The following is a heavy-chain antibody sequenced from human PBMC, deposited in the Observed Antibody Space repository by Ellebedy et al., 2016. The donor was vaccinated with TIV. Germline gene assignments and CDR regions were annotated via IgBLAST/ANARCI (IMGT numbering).Heavy chain of an antibody. V-gene: IGHV5-51*01. D-gene: IGHD3-10*01. CDR2: IDPGDSDT. J-gene: IGHJ6*02. CDR3: ARHPHYYGSGSYERNYYYYGMDV. Sequence: GESLKISXKGSGYSFSSYWIGWVRQMPGKGLEWMGIIDPGDSDTRYSPSFQGHVTISADKSISTAYLQWSSLKASDTAMYYCARHPHYYGSGSYERNYYYYGMDVWGQGTTVTVSS. CDR1: GYSFSSYW.